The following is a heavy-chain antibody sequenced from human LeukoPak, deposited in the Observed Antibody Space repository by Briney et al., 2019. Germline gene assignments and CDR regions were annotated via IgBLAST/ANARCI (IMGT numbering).Heavy chain of an antibody. CDR3: TRGHWGLQS. J-gene: IGHJ5*02. D-gene: IGHD7-27*01. CDR2: IYYSGST. CDR1: GGSITSSNYF. V-gene: IGHV4-39*07. Sequence: SETLSLTCTVSGGSITSSNYFWGWIRQSPGKGLEWIGSIYYSGSTYYNPSLKSRVTISVETSKIQFSLNLISVTAADTAVYYCTRGHWGLQSWSQGTLVTVSS.